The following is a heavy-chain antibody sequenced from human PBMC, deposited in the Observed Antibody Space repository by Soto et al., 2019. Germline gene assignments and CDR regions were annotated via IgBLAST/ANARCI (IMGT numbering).Heavy chain of an antibody. CDR1: GFTFSSYA. J-gene: IGHJ4*02. V-gene: IGHV3-23*01. D-gene: IGHD5-18*01. Sequence: PGGSLRLSCAASGFTFSSYAMSWVRQAPGKGLEWVSALSGSGYSTDYADSVKGRFTISRDNSKNTLYLQMNSLRAEDTAVYYCATAMLSVRYSYGPPRFDYWGQGTLVTVSS. CDR2: LSGSGYST. CDR3: ATAMLSVRYSYGPPRFDY.